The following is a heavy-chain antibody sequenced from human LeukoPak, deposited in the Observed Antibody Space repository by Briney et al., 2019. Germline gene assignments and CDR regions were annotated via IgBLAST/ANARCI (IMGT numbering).Heavy chain of an antibody. Sequence: SETLSLTCAVYGGSFSGYYWSWIRQPPGKGLEWIGEINHSGSTNYNPSLKSRVTMSVDTSKNQFSLKLSSVTAADTAVYYRARDSYYYDSSGYYRFDYWGQGTLVTVSS. CDR2: INHSGST. CDR1: GGSFSGYY. CDR3: ARDSYYYDSSGYYRFDY. V-gene: IGHV4-34*01. D-gene: IGHD3-22*01. J-gene: IGHJ4*02.